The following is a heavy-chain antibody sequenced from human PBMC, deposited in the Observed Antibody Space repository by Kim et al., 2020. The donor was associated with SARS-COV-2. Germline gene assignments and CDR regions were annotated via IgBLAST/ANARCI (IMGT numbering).Heavy chain of an antibody. CDR2: ISYDGSNK. CDR3: ARETLLEWPHYYYYMDV. V-gene: IGHV3-30-3*01. D-gene: IGHD3-3*01. J-gene: IGHJ6*03. CDR1: GFTFSSYA. Sequence: GGSLRLSCAASGFTFSSYAMHWVRQAPGKGLEWVAVISYDGSNKYYADSVKGRFTISRDNSKNTLYLQMNSLRAEDTAVYYCARETLLEWPHYYYYMDVWGKGTTVTVSS.